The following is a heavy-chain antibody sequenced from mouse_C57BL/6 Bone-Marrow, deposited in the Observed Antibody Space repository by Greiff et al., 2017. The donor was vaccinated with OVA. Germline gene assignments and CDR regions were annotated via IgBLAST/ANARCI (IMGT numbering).Heavy chain of an antibody. CDR2: IDPETGGT. Sequence: VQLQQSGAELVRPGASVTLSCKASGYTFTDYEMHWVKQTPVHGLEWIGAIDPETGGTAYNQKFKGKAILTADKSSSTAYMELRSLTSEDSAVYYGTRIYGSSPYYAMDYWGQGTSVTVSS. D-gene: IGHD1-1*01. CDR3: TRIYGSSPYYAMDY. V-gene: IGHV1-15*01. J-gene: IGHJ4*01. CDR1: GYTFTDYE.